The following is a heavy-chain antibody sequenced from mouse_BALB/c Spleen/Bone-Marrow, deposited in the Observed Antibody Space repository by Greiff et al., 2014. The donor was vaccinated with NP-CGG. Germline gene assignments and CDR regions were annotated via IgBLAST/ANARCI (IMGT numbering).Heavy chain of an antibody. CDR3: ARYDYDDAY. D-gene: IGHD2-4*01. V-gene: IGHV1S81*02. Sequence: LQESGAELVKPGASVKLSCKASGYTFTSYWMHWVKQRPGQGLEWIGEINPSNGRTNYNEKFKSKATLTVDKSSSTAYMQLSSLTSEDSAVYYCARYDYDDAYWGQGTLVTVSA. CDR1: GYTFTSYW. CDR2: INPSNGRT. J-gene: IGHJ3*01.